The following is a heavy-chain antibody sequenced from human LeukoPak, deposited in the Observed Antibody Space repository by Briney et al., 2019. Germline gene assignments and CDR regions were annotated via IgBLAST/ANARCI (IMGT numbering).Heavy chain of an antibody. CDR2: IGPKSADT. V-gene: IGHV1-2*02. CDR1: GYTFTDYY. J-gene: IGHJ3*01. D-gene: IGHD6-19*01. CDR3: ARHGVAGRSDAFDL. Sequence: GPSVKVSCKASGYTFTDYYIDWVRQARWQGLEWMTYIGPKSADTHYAQKFQGRVTMTLDTSISTAYMELKWLTADDTAGYYCARHGVAGRSDAFDLWGQGTMVTVSS.